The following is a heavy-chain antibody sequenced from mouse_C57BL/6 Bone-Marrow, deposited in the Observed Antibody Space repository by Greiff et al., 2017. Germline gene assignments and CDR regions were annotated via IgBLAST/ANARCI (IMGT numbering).Heavy chain of an antibody. Sequence: EVHLVESGGGLVQPGGSLKLSCAASGFTFSDYYMYWVRQTPEKRLEWVAYISNGGGSTYYPDTVKGRFTISRDNAKNTLYLQMSRLKSEDTAMYYCARPYTTDWYFDVWGTGTTVTVSS. CDR1: GFTFSDYY. J-gene: IGHJ1*03. CDR3: ARPYTTDWYFDV. CDR2: ISNGGGST. D-gene: IGHD1-1*01. V-gene: IGHV5-12*01.